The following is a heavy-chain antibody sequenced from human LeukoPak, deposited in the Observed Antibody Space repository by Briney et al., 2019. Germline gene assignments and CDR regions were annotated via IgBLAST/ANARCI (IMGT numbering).Heavy chain of an antibody. D-gene: IGHD2-15*01. J-gene: IGHJ3*01. Sequence: PSETLSLTCSVSGRSISSYFWTWIRQPPGKRQEWIGNTHYSGSTNYNPSLKGRVSISLDTSKNGFSLELTSVTAADTAVYYCATSVGYHGSKNAFDVWGLGTTVTVSS. V-gene: IGHV4-59*08. CDR3: ATSVGYHGSKNAFDV. CDR1: GRSISSYF. CDR2: THYSGST.